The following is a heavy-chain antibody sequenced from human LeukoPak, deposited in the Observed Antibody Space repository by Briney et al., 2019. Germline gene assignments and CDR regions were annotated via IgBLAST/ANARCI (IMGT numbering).Heavy chain of an antibody. V-gene: IGHV1-2*02. CDR1: GYTFTSYY. J-gene: IGHJ5*02. CDR3: ARDTIFGVVTYWFDP. Sequence: GASVKVSCKASGYTFTSYYMHWVRQAPGQGLEWMGWINPNSGGTNYAQKFQGRVTMTRDTSISTAYMELSRLRSDDTAVYYCARDTIFGVVTYWFDPWGQGTLVTVSS. D-gene: IGHD3-3*01. CDR2: INPNSGGT.